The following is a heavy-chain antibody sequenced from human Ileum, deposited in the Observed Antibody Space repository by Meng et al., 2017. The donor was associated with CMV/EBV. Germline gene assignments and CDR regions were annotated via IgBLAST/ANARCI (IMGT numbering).Heavy chain of an antibody. V-gene: IGHV4-34*01. Sequence: QVHLQQWGAGLLKPSETLSLTCAVYGGSFSGYYWSWIRQPSGKGLEWIGEINHSGSTNYNPSLKSRVTISVDTSKNQFSLKLSSVTAADTAVYYCARGRRDGYNNPPLDYWGQGTLVTVSS. J-gene: IGHJ4*02. CDR3: ARGRRDGYNNPPLDY. CDR2: INHSGST. CDR1: GGSFSGYY. D-gene: IGHD5-24*01.